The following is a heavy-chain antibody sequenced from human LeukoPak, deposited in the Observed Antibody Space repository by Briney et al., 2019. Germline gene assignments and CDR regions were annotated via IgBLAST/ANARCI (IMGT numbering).Heavy chain of an antibody. D-gene: IGHD6-13*01. J-gene: IGHJ4*02. V-gene: IGHV3-48*03. CDR1: GITFSSDE. CDR3: AKAFIAAAGGGFDY. CDR2: ISSGSTI. Sequence: PGGSLRLSCAASGITFSSDEMNWVRQAPGKGLEWVSYISSGSTIYYADSVKGQFTISRDNAKNSLYLQMNSLRAEDTAVYYCAKAFIAAAGGGFDYWGQGTLVTVSS.